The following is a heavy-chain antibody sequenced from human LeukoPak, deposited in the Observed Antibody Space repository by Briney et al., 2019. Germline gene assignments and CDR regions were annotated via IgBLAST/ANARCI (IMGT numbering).Heavy chain of an antibody. V-gene: IGHV4-61*02. D-gene: IGHD3-3*01. CDR2: IYTSGST. Sequence: SQTLSLTCTVSGGSISSGSYYWSWIRQPAGKGLEWIGRIYTSGSTNYNPSLKSRVTISVDTSKNQFSLKLSSVTAADTAVYYCARDGGWFDPWGQGTLVTVSS. CDR3: ARDGGWFDP. J-gene: IGHJ5*02. CDR1: GGSISSGSYY.